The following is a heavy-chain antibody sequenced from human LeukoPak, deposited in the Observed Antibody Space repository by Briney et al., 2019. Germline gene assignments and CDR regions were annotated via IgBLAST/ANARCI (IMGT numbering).Heavy chain of an antibody. V-gene: IGHV1-46*01. J-gene: IGHJ4*02. Sequence: GASVKVSCKASGYTFTSYYMHWVRQAAGQGLEWMGIINPSGGSTSYAQKFQGRVTITADKSTSTAYTELSSLRSEDTAVYYCASQDYYGSGSYYFDYWGQGTLVIVSS. D-gene: IGHD3-10*01. CDR1: GYTFTSYY. CDR2: INPSGGST. CDR3: ASQDYYGSGSYYFDY.